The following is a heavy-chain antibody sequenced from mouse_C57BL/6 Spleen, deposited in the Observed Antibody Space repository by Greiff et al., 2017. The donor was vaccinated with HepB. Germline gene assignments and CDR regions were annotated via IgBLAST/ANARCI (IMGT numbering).Heavy chain of an antibody. D-gene: IGHD2-12*01. Sequence: VQLQQPGAELVMPGASVKLSCKASGYTFTSYWMHWVKQRPGQGLEWIGEIDPSDSYTNYNQKFKGKSTLTVDKSSSTAYMQLSSLTSEDSAVYYCARGERLNYFDYWGQGTTLTVSS. CDR1: GYTFTSYW. J-gene: IGHJ2*01. V-gene: IGHV1-69*01. CDR2: IDPSDSYT. CDR3: ARGERLNYFDY.